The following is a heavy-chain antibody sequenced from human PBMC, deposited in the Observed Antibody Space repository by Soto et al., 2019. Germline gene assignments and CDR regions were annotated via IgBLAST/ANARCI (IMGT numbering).Heavy chain of an antibody. D-gene: IGHD1-7*01. CDR1: VGSVSRYW. J-gene: IGHJ6*03. V-gene: IGHV5-51*07. CDR2: IYPGDSDT. Sequence: VKSSGEGCVGSVSRYWCWSEHQIHGKGLEWMGIIYPGDSDTRYSPSFQGQVTISADKSISTAYLQWSSLKASDTAMYYCARLSELRNYYYSYYLDVWGKGTTGTVYS. CDR3: ARLSELRNYYYSYYLDV.